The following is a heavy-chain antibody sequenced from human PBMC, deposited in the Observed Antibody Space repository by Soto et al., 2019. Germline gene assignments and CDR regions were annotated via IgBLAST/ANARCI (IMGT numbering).Heavy chain of an antibody. J-gene: IGHJ5*02. CDR2: IWYDGSNK. V-gene: IGHV3-30*02. Sequence: PGGSLRLSCAASGFTFSSYGMHWVRQAPGKGLEWVAVIWYDGSNKYYADSVKGRFTISRDNSKNTLYLQMNSLRAEDTAVYYCVKEPSIAAAVDPWGQGPLVTVSS. CDR1: GFTFSSYG. CDR3: VKEPSIAAAVDP. D-gene: IGHD6-13*01.